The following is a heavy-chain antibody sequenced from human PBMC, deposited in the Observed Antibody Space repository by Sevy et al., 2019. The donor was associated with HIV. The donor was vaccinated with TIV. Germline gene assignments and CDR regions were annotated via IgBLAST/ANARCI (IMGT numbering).Heavy chain of an antibody. CDR1: GYTFTSYG. V-gene: IGHV1-18*01. J-gene: IGHJ6*02. D-gene: IGHD2-15*01. CDR2: ISAYNGNT. Sequence: ASVKVSCKASGYTFTSYGISWVRQAPGLGLEWMGWISAYNGNTNYAQKLQGRVTMTTDTSTSTAYMELRSLRSDDTAVYYCARDDHCSGGSCYSHYYYGMDVWGQGTTVTVSS. CDR3: ARDDHCSGGSCYSHYYYGMDV.